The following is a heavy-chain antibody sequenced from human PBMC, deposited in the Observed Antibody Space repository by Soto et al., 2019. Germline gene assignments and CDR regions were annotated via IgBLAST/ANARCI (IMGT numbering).Heavy chain of an antibody. J-gene: IGHJ4*02. D-gene: IGHD6-13*01. CDR1: GFNFSSYS. CDR3: ARSAAAAGSYYFDY. V-gene: IGHV3-21*01. CDR2: ISSSSSDI. Sequence: EVQLVESGGGLVKPGGSLRLSCAASGFNFSSYSMNWVRQAPGKGLECVSSISSSSSDIYYADSVKGRFTISRDNAKNSLFLQMNSLRAEDTAVYYCARSAAAAGSYYFDYWGQGTLVTVSS.